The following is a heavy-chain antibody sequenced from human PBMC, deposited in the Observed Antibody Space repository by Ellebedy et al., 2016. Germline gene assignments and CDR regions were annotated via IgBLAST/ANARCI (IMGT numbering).Heavy chain of an antibody. CDR3: AHSPGGVESSYYFDY. D-gene: IGHD3-16*01. CDR2: IYWADDK. Sequence: SGPTLVXPTQTLTPTCTFSGFSLSTSGVCVGWIRQPPGKALEWLAFIYWADDKRYSPSLKSRLTITKDTSKNQVVLTMTNMDPVDTATYYCAHSPGGVESSYYFDYWGQGTLVAVSS. V-gene: IGHV2-5*02. CDR1: GFSLSTSGVC. J-gene: IGHJ4*02.